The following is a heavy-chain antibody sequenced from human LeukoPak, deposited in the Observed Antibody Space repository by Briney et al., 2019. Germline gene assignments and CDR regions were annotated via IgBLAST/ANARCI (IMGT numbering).Heavy chain of an antibody. J-gene: IGHJ2*01. V-gene: IGHV4-59*01. D-gene: IGHD2-2*01. Sequence: PSGTLSLTCTVPGGSISSYYWSWIRQPPGKGLEWIGYIYYSGSTNYNPSLKSRVTISVDTSKNQFSLKLSSVTAADTAVYYCARDGYQNWYFDLWGRGTLVTVSS. CDR1: GGSISSYY. CDR3: ARDGYQNWYFDL. CDR2: IYYSGST.